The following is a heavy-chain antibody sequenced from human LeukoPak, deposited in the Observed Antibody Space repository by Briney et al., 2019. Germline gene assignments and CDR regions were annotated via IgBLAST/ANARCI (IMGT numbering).Heavy chain of an antibody. CDR3: ATFGGPFDY. D-gene: IGHD3-16*01. CDR2: IFYSGST. V-gene: IGHV4-39*07. J-gene: IGHJ4*02. Sequence: SETLSLTCTVSGGSISTSNYYWGWIRQPPGKGLEWIGNIFYSGSTYYSPSLKSRVTISVDTSKNQFSLKLSSVTAADTAVYYCATFGGPFDYWGQGTLVTVSS. CDR1: GGSISTSNYY.